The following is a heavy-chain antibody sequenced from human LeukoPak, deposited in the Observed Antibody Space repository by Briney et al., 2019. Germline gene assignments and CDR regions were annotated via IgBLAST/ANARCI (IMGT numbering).Heavy chain of an antibody. D-gene: IGHD3-10*01. J-gene: IGHJ5*02. CDR2: IYYSGST. CDR3: ARFYGSGSYKVDP. V-gene: IGHV4-61*08. CDR1: GGSISSGDYY. Sequence: SETLSLTCTVSGGSISSGDYYWSWIRQPPGKGLEWIGYIYYSGSTNYNPSLKSRVTISVDTSKNQFSLKLSSVTAADTAVYYCARFYGSGSYKVDPWGQGTLVTVSS.